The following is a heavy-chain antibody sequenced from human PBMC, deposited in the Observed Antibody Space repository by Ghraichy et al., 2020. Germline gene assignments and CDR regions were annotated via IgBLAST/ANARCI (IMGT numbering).Heavy chain of an antibody. CDR3: ARVGQWLVHADY. V-gene: IGHV4-34*01. D-gene: IGHD6-19*01. CDR2: INHSGST. Sequence: SETLSLTCAVYGGSFSGYYWSWIRQPPGKGLEWIGEINHSGSTNYNPSLKSRVTISVDTSKNQFSLKLSSVTAADTAVYYCARVGQWLVHADYWGQGTLVTVSS. CDR1: GGSFSGYY. J-gene: IGHJ4*02.